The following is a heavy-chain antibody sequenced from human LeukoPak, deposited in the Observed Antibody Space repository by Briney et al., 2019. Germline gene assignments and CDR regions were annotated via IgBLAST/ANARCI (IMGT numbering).Heavy chain of an antibody. D-gene: IGHD3-22*01. CDR3: ARDRTHYYESSGYYSRWEY. CDR2: INPKSGGT. Sequence: ASVKVSCKAPGYSFTGHYMHWVRQAPGQGLEWMGWINPKSGGTNYAQKFQGRVTMTRDTSISTAYMELSSLRSEDTAMYYCARDRTHYYESSGYYSRWEYWGQGTLVTVSS. J-gene: IGHJ4*02. CDR1: GYSFTGHY. V-gene: IGHV1-2*02.